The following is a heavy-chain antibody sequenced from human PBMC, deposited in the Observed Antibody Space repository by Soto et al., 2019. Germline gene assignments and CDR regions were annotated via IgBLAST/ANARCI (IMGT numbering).Heavy chain of an antibody. CDR2: IYYSGIT. CDR1: GGSISSGGYY. D-gene: IGHD3-10*01. CDR3: ARTMVRGVYLDY. V-gene: IGHV4-31*03. J-gene: IGHJ4*02. Sequence: PSETLSLTCTVSGGSISSGGYYWSWIRQHPGKGLEWIGYIYYSGITYYNPSLKSRVTISVDTSKNQFSLKLSSVTAADTAVYYCARTMVRGVYLDYWGQGTLVTVSS.